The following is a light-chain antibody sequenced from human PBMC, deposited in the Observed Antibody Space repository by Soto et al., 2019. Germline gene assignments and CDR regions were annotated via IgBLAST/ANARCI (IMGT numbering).Light chain of an antibody. J-gene: IGLJ1*01. CDR3: SSYTSSSTLV. V-gene: IGLV2-14*03. Sequence: QSVLTQPASVSGSPGQSITISCTGTSSDVGSYNYVSWYQQHPGKAPKLMIYDVSNRPSGVSNRFSGSKSGNTASLTISGLQAEDEADYYCSSYTSSSTLVFGTGTKVT. CDR1: SSDVGSYNY. CDR2: DVS.